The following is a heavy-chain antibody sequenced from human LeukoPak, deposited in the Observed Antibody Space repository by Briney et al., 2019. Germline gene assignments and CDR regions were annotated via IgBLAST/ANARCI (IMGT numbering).Heavy chain of an antibody. CDR1: GGSVSSGSYY. CDR2: IYYSGST. J-gene: IGHJ4*02. V-gene: IGHV4-61*01. D-gene: IGHD3-10*01. Sequence: SETLSLTCTVSGGSVSSGSYYWSWIRQPPGKGLEWIGYIYYSGSTNYNPSLKSRVTISVDTSKNQFSLKLSSATAADTAVYYCARWVYYGYYFDYWGQGTLVTVSS. CDR3: ARWVYYGYYFDY.